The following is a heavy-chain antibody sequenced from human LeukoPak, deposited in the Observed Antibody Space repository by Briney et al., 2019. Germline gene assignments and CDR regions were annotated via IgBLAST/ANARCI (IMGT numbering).Heavy chain of an antibody. Sequence: KPSETLSLTCAVHGGSLKCYYWTWLRQPPGKGLEWIGEINHSGSTNYNPSLKSRVTISADTFKKQFYLKLSSVTAADTAVYYCASQVFGWFDPWGQGILVTVSS. CDR3: ASQVFGWFDP. V-gene: IGHV4-34*01. CDR1: GGSLKCYY. J-gene: IGHJ5*02. D-gene: IGHD3-10*01. CDR2: INHSGST.